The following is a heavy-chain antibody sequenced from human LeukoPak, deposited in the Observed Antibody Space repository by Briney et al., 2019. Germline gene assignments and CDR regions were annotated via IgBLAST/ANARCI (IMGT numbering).Heavy chain of an antibody. CDR3: ARERNGDAFDI. CDR2: IGTAGDT. D-gene: IGHD2-8*01. V-gene: IGHV3-13*01. CDR1: GFTFSSYD. Sequence: GGSLRLSCAASGFTFSSYDMRWVRQATGKGLEWVSGIGTAGDTYYPGSVKGRFTISRENAKNSLYLQMNSLRAGDTAVYYCARERNGDAFDIWGQGTMVTVSS. J-gene: IGHJ3*02.